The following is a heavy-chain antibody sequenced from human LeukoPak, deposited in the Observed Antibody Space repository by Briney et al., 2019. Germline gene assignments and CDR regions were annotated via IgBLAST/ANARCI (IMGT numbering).Heavy chain of an antibody. Sequence: PGGSLRLSCAASGFTFSNYVMHWVRQAPGKGLEWVALIAYDGGEKYYADSVKGRFTISRDNSKNTLYLQMNSLRAEDTAMFYCARARGDSPPASRSFDYGGQGALVTVSS. J-gene: IGHJ4*02. CDR1: GFTFSNYV. V-gene: IGHV3-30-3*01. CDR3: ARARGDSPPASRSFDY. CDR2: IAYDGGEK. D-gene: IGHD2-2*01.